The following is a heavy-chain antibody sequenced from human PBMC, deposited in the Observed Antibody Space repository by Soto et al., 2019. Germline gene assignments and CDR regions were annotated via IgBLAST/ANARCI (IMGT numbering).Heavy chain of an antibody. D-gene: IGHD5-18*01. CDR1: GFTFSSFA. CDR2: ISGSGDGT. CDR3: AGPGYSSQDY. J-gene: IGHJ4*02. Sequence: GGSLRLSCAASGFTFSSFALSWVRQAPGKGLECVSAISGSGDGTDYAASVKVRFTISRDNSKNTLYLQMNSLRAEDTAVYYCAGPGYSSQDYWGQGALVTVSS. V-gene: IGHV3-23*01.